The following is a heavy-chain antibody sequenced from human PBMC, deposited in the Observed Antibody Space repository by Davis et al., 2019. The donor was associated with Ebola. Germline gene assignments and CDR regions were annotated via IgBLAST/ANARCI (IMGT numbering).Heavy chain of an antibody. CDR1: GFTFSTYS. Sequence: GGSLTLSCAASGFTFSTYSMNWVRQAPGKGLEWVSSISSSSYYIYYADSLKGRFTVSRDNAKNSVYLQVHSLRAEDTAVYHCARGGYYDSSGYSHEAFDVWGQGTMVTVSS. V-gene: IGHV3-21*01. J-gene: IGHJ3*01. CDR3: ARGGYYDSSGYSHEAFDV. CDR2: ISSSSYYI. D-gene: IGHD3-22*01.